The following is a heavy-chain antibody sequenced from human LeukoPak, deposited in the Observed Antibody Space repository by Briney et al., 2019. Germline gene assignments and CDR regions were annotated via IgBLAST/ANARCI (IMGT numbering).Heavy chain of an antibody. D-gene: IGHD5-12*01. V-gene: IGHV3-9*01. Sequence: PGGSLRLSCAASGFTFDDYAMPWVRQAPGKGLEWVSGISWNSGSIGYADSVKGRFTISRDNAKNSLYLQMNSLRAEDTALYYCAKDISSGGYDYALGDGHYFDYWGQGTLVTVSS. CDR1: GFTFDDYA. CDR3: AKDISSGGYDYALGDGHYFDY. J-gene: IGHJ4*02. CDR2: ISWNSGSI.